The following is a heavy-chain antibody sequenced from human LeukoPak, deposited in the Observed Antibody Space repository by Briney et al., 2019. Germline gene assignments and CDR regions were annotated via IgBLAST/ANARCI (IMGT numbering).Heavy chain of an antibody. Sequence: GGSLRLSCAAFEFTFSHYTMHWVRQAPGKGLEWVAVMSIDGATEYYADSLKGRFTISRDNSKNTLYLQLNSLRAEDTAVYYCAKDRDYAEYYFDYWGQGTLVTVSS. D-gene: IGHD4/OR15-4a*01. V-gene: IGHV3-30-3*01. CDR3: AKDRDYAEYYFDY. J-gene: IGHJ4*02. CDR1: EFTFSHYT. CDR2: MSIDGATE.